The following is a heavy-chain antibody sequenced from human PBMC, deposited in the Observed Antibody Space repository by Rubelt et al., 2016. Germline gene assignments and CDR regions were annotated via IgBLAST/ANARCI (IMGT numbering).Heavy chain of an antibody. CDR2: IYPGDSDT. J-gene: IGHJ6*02. Sequence: VQLVQSGGEVKKPGESLKISCKASGYSFTNYWIGWVRQMPGKGLEWMGIIYPGDSDTKYSPSFQGQVTISADKSISTAYLQWSSLKASDTAMYYCARQQLGTYYYYGMDVWGQGTTVTVSS. V-gene: IGHV5-51*01. CDR3: ARQQLGTYYYYGMDV. CDR1: GYSFTNYW. D-gene: IGHD6-13*01.